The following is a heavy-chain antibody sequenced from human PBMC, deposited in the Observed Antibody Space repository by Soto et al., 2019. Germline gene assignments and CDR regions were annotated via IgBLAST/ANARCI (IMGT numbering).Heavy chain of an antibody. Sequence: SETLSLTCAVYGGSFSGYYWSWIRQPPGKGLEWIGEINHSGSTNYNPSLKSRVTISVDTSKNQFSLKLSSVTAADTAVYYCARVSMIVVVTLPQYYYYGMDVWGQGTTVTVSS. V-gene: IGHV4-34*01. D-gene: IGHD3-22*01. J-gene: IGHJ6*02. CDR2: INHSGST. CDR1: GGSFSGYY. CDR3: ARVSMIVVVTLPQYYYYGMDV.